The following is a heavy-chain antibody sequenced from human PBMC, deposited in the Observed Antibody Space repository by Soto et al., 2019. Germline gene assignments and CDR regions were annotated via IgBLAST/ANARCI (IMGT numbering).Heavy chain of an antibody. D-gene: IGHD1-26*01. CDR2: IYYSGST. V-gene: IGHV4-39*01. J-gene: IGHJ4*02. CDR3: ARLRGSYYH. CDR1: GGSISSSSYY. Sequence: QLQLQESGPGLVKPSETLSLTCTVSGGSISSSSYYWGWIRQPPGKGLEWIGSIYYSGSTYYNPSLLRRVTISVDTSKNQFSLKLSSVTAADTAVYYCARLRGSYYHWGQGTLVTVSS.